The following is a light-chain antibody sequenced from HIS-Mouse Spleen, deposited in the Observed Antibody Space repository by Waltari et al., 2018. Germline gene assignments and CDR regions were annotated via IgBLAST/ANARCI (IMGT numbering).Light chain of an antibody. CDR3: QAWDSSTQV. CDR1: KLGDKY. J-gene: IGLJ2*01. CDR2: QDS. Sequence: SYELTQPPSVSVSPGQTASITCSGDKLGDKYACWYQQKPGQSPVLVIYQDSKRPSGIPERFSGSKSGNTATLTISGTKAMDEADYYCQAWDSSTQVFGGGTKLTVL. V-gene: IGLV3-1*01.